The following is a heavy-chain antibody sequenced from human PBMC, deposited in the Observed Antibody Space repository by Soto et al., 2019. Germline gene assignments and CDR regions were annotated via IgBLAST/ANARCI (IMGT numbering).Heavy chain of an antibody. Sequence: EVQLLESGGGLVQPGGSLRLSCAASGFTFSSYAMRWVRQAPGKGLECLSAVSGSGGSTYYADSVKGRFTISRDNSKNTLYLQMNSLRAEDTAVYYCARRGPGTYFDYWGQGTLDTVSS. CDR1: GFTFSSYA. V-gene: IGHV3-23*01. J-gene: IGHJ4*02. CDR3: ARRGPGTYFDY. D-gene: IGHD6-13*01. CDR2: VSGSGGST.